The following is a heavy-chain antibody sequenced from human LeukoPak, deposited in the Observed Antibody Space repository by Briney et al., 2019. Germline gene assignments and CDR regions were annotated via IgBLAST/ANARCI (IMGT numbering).Heavy chain of an antibody. CDR2: IYYSGST. V-gene: IGHV4-39*01. J-gene: IGHJ4*02. Sequence: SETLSLTCTVSGGSISSSSYYWGWIRQPPGKGLEWIGSIYYSGSTYYNPSLKSRVTISVDTSKNQFSLKLSSVTAADTAVYYCARGRYYYGSGSYSEFDYWGQGTLVTVSS. CDR3: ARGRYYYGSGSYSEFDY. D-gene: IGHD3-10*01. CDR1: GGSISSSSYY.